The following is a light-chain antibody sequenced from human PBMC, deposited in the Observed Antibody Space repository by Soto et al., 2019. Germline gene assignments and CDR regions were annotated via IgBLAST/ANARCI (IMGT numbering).Light chain of an antibody. Sequence: QSALTXPASVSGSPGQSITISCPGTSSDVGGYNYVSWYQQHPGKAPKLMIYEVSNRPSGVSNRFSGSKSGNTASLTISGLQAEDEADYYCISYTSSSTRHQWVFGGGTKGTVL. J-gene: IGLJ3*02. CDR2: EVS. CDR1: SSDVGGYNY. V-gene: IGLV2-14*01. CDR3: ISYTSSSTRHQWV.